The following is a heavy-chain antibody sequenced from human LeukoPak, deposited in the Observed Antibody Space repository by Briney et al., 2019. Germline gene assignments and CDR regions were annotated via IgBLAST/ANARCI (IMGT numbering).Heavy chain of an antibody. CDR2: ISSSGSTI. CDR3: ARYIWLPYYYYGMDV. Sequence: GGSLRLSCAASGFTFSDYYMSWIRQAPGKGLEWVSYISSSGSTIYYADSVKGRFTISRDNAKNSLYLQMNSLRAEDTAVYYCARYIWLPYYYYGMDVWGQGTTVTVSS. J-gene: IGHJ6*02. D-gene: IGHD5-24*01. V-gene: IGHV3-11*01. CDR1: GFTFSDYY.